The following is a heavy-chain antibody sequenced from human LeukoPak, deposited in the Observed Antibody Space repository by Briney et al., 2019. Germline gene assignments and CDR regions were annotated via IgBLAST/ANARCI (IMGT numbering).Heavy chain of an antibody. CDR2: IYYSGST. V-gene: IGHV4-39*01. Sequence: PSETLSLTCTVSGGPISSSSYYWGWIRQPPGKGLEWIGSIYYSGSTYYNPSLKSRVTISVDTSKNQFSLKLSSVTAADTAVYYCANGLRNYDILTGYYFPFLPHFDYWGQGTLVTVSS. D-gene: IGHD3-9*01. CDR1: GGPISSSSYY. J-gene: IGHJ4*02. CDR3: ANGLRNYDILTGYYFPFLPHFDY.